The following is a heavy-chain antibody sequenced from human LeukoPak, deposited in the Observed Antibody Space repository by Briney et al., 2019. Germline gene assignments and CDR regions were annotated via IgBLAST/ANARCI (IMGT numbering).Heavy chain of an antibody. V-gene: IGHV4-30-2*01. CDR3: AREGGATIMSPRYFDY. Sequence: KPSETLSLTCTVSGGSISSADYYWTWIRQPPGKGLEWIGYIYHSGSTHYNPSLKSRLTISVDRSKNQFSLKLSSVTAADTAVYYCAREGGATIMSPRYFDYWGQGTLVTVSS. CDR1: GGSISSADYY. D-gene: IGHD5-12*01. CDR2: IYHSGST. J-gene: IGHJ4*02.